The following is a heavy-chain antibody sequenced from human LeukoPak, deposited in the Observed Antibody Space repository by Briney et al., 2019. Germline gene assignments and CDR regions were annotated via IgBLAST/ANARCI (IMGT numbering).Heavy chain of an antibody. V-gene: IGHV3-23*01. J-gene: IGHJ5*02. CDR3: AGACYGSGSYQNWFDP. D-gene: IGHD3-10*01. Sequence: GGSLRLSCAASGFTFSNYAMSWVRQAPGKGLEWVSAISGNGGSTYYADSVKGRFTISRDNSKNTLYLQMNSLRAEDTAVYYCAGACYGSGSYQNWFDPWGQGTLVTVSS. CDR2: ISGNGGST. CDR1: GFTFSNYA.